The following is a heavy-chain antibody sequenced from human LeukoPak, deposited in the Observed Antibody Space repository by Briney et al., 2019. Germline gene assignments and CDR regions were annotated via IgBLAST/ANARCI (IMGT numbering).Heavy chain of an antibody. V-gene: IGHV3-23*01. J-gene: IGHJ4*02. CDR3: TRSDSGWYFDYFDY. Sequence: GGSLRLFCGSSGFTFSSYAMSWVRHAPGKGLVWVSAIRGSGGSTYYADSVKGRFTISRDNSKSTLYLQMNSLRAEDTAVYYCTRSDSGWYFDYFDYWGQGTLVTVSS. D-gene: IGHD6-19*01. CDR1: GFTFSSYA. CDR2: IRGSGGST.